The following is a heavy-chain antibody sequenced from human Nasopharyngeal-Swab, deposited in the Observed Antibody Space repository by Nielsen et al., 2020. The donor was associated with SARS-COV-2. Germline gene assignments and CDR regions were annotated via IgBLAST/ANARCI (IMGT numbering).Heavy chain of an antibody. Sequence: GESLKISCAASGFTFSDYYMSWIRQAPGKGLEWVSYISSSGSTIYYADSVKGRFTVSRDNAKNSLYLQMRSLRAEDTAVYYCARGRYSGSYFSKGYDAFDIWGQGTMVTVSS. CDR2: ISSSGSTI. D-gene: IGHD1-26*01. J-gene: IGHJ3*02. V-gene: IGHV3-11*04. CDR3: ARGRYSGSYFSKGYDAFDI. CDR1: GFTFSDYY.